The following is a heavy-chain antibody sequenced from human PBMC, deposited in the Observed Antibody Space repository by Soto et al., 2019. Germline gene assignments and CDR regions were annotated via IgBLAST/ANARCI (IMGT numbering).Heavy chain of an antibody. V-gene: IGHV3-15*07. CDR1: GFTFSNAW. Sequence: GGSLRLSCAASGFTFSNAWMNWVRQAPGKGLEWVGRIKSKTDGGTTDYAAPVKGRFTISRDDSKNTLYLQMNSLKTEDTAVYYCTTGPLGAPSFYYGRDVWGQGTTVTVSS. CDR3: TTGPLGAPSFYYGRDV. CDR2: IKSKTDGGTT. J-gene: IGHJ6*02. D-gene: IGHD1-26*01.